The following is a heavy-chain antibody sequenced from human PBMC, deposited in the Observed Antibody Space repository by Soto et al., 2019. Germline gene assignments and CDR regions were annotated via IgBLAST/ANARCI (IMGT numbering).Heavy chain of an antibody. CDR2: INPSGGST. CDR3: ARGPWLVKDFDY. CDR1: VYTFTSYY. D-gene: IGHD6-19*01. Sequence: GASVKVSCRASVYTFTSYYIHCVRQAPGQGLEWMGIINPSGGSTSYAQKFQGRVTMTRDTSTSTVYMELSSLRSEDTAVYYCARGPWLVKDFDYWGQGTLVTVSS. J-gene: IGHJ4*02. V-gene: IGHV1-46*01.